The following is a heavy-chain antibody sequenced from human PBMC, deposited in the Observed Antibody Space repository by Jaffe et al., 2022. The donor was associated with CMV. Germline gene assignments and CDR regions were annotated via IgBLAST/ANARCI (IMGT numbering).Heavy chain of an antibody. CDR3: ARIPTVTTKNYYYYGMDV. V-gene: IGHV2-70*01. J-gene: IGHJ6*02. Sequence: QVTLRESGPALVKPTQTLTLTCTFSGFSLSTSGMCVSWIRQPPGKALEWLALIDWDDDKYYSTSLKTRLTISKDTSKNQVVLTMTNMDPVDTATYYCARIPTVTTKNYYYYGMDVWGQGTTVTVSS. D-gene: IGHD4-4*01. CDR2: IDWDDDK. CDR1: GFSLSTSGMC.